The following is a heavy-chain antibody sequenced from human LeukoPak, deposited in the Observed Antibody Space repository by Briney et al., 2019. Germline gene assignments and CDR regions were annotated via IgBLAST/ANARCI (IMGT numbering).Heavy chain of an antibody. V-gene: IGHV1-18*01. CDR1: GYTFTSYG. CDR2: ISAYNGNT. Sequence: VASVKVSSTASGYTFTSYGISWVRQAPGQGLEWMGWISAYNGNTNYAQKLQGRVTMTTDTPTSTAYMELRSLRSDDTAVYYCARVGDCGGDCYSGIYYYYYGMDVWGQGTTVTVSS. J-gene: IGHJ6*02. CDR3: ARVGDCGGDCYSGIYYYYYGMDV. D-gene: IGHD2-21*02.